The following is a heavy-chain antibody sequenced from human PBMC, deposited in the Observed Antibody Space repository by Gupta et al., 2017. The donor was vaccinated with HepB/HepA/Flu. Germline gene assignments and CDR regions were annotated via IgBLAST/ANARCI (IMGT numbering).Heavy chain of an antibody. CDR2: INHSGST. CDR3: AREFEAVLDSGSYWGAFDI. J-gene: IGHJ3*02. CDR1: GGSFSGYY. Sequence: QVQLQQWGAGLLKPSETLSLTCAVYGGSFSGYYWSWIRQPPGKGLEWIGEINHSGSTNYNPSLKSRVTISVDTSKNQFSLKLSSVTAADTAVYYCAREFEAVLDSGSYWGAFDIWGQGTMVTVSS. V-gene: IGHV4-34*01. D-gene: IGHD1-26*01.